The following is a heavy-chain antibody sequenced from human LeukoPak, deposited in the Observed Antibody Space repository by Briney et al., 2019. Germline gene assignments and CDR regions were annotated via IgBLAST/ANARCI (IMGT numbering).Heavy chain of an antibody. Sequence: SETLSLTCAVSGYSISSGYYWGWIRQPPRKGLEWIGSIYHSGSTSYNPSLKSRVTISVDTSKNQFSLKLSSVTAADTAVYYCARQYCSGGSCHLVNYWGQGALVTVSS. CDR1: GYSISSGYY. V-gene: IGHV4-38-2*01. CDR2: IYHSGST. D-gene: IGHD2-15*01. CDR3: ARQYCSGGSCHLVNY. J-gene: IGHJ4*02.